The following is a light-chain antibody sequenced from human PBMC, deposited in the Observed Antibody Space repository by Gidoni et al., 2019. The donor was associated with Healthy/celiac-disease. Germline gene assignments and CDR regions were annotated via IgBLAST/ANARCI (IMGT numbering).Light chain of an antibody. CDR2: WAS. J-gene: IGKJ2*03. CDR3: QQHYSTHS. Sequence: DIVMTQSPDSLAVSLGERATINCKSSQSVLYSSNNKNYLAWYQQKPGQPPKLLIYWASTRESGVPDRFSGSGSGTDFTLTISRLQAEDVALYYCQQHYSTHSFXQXTKLEIK. V-gene: IGKV4-1*01. CDR1: QSVLYSSNNKNY.